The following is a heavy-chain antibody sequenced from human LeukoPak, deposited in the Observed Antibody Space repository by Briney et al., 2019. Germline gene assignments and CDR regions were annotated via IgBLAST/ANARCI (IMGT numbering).Heavy chain of an antibody. V-gene: IGHV3-43*01. CDR2: ISWDGGGT. CDR3: AKDLFWSYTMIVGGRGAFDI. J-gene: IGHJ3*02. D-gene: IGHD3-22*01. Sequence: GGSLRLSCAASGFTFDDYTMHWVRQAPGKGLEWVSLISWDGGGTYYADSVKGRFTISRDNSKSTLYLQMNSLRAEDTAVYYCAKDLFWSYTMIVGGRGAFDIWGQGTMVTVSS. CDR1: GFTFDDYT.